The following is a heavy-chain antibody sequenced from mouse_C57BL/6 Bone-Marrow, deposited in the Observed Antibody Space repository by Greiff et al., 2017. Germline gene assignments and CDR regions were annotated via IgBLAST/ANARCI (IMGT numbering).Heavy chain of an antibody. V-gene: IGHV1-39*01. CDR2: INPNYGTT. CDR1: GYSFTDYN. Sequence: VQLKESGPELVKPGASVKISCKASGYSFTDYNMNWVKQSNGKSLEWIGVINPNYGTTSYNQKFKGKATLTVDQSSSTAYMQLNSLTSEDSAVYYCAIDYYGSSYGAMDYWGQGTSVTVSS. J-gene: IGHJ4*01. CDR3: AIDYYGSSYGAMDY. D-gene: IGHD1-1*01.